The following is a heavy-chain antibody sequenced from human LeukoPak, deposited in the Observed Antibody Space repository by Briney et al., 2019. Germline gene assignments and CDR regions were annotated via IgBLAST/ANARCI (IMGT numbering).Heavy chain of an antibody. J-gene: IGHJ4*02. CDR2: MTGSTGYI. CDR1: GFMFSDYS. D-gene: IGHD2-2*03. CDR3: ARDMDKFDF. V-gene: IGHV3-21*01. Sequence: GGSPRLSCAASGFMFSDYSMSWVRQAPGKGLEWVSSMTGSTGYIYYADSVKGRFTTSRDNAENSLYLQMNSLRADDTAIYYCARDMDKFDFWGQGTLVSVSS.